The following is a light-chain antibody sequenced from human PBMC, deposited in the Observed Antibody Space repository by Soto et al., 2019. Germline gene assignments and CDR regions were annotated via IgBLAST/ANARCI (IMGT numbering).Light chain of an antibody. Sequence: DIQITQSPSSLSASVGDRVTITCRASQSISYFLNWYQQKPGKAPNLLIYTASTLQSGVPSRFSGSGSGTDFTLTISSLQPEDFGTYYCQQSYTTPTWTFGQGTKVDIK. V-gene: IGKV1-39*01. J-gene: IGKJ1*01. CDR1: QSISYF. CDR2: TAS. CDR3: QQSYTTPTWT.